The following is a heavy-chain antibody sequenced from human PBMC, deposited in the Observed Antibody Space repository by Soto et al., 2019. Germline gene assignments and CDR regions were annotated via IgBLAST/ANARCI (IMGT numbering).Heavy chain of an antibody. J-gene: IGHJ6*03. CDR2: IYYSGST. V-gene: IGHV4-59*12. Sequence: SETLSLTCTVSGGSISSYYWSWIRQPPGKGLEWIGYIYYSGSTNYNPSLKSRVTISVDTSKNQFSLKLSSVTAADTAVYYCARGPSYSSSSFYYMDVWGKGTTVTVSS. D-gene: IGHD6-6*01. CDR3: ARGPSYSSSSFYYMDV. CDR1: GGSISSYY.